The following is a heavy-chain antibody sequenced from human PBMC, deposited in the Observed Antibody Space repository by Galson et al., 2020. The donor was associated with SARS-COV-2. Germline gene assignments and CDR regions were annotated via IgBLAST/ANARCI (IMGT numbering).Heavy chain of an antibody. V-gene: IGHV4-38-2*01. Sequence: SETLSLTCAVSGYSISSGYYWGWIRQPPGKGLEWIGSIYHSGSTYYNPSLKSRVTISVDTAKNQFSLKLSSVTAADTAVYYCARHWSIAVAGTDYWGQGTLVTVSS. D-gene: IGHD6-19*01. CDR1: GYSISSGYY. CDR2: IYHSGST. CDR3: ARHWSIAVAGTDY. J-gene: IGHJ4*02.